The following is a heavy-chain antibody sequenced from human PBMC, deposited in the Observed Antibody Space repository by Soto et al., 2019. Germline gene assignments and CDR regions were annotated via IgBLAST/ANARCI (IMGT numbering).Heavy chain of an antibody. Sequence: SETLSLTCTVSGGSISSSSYYWGWIRQPPGKGLEWIGSIYYSGSTYYNPSLKSRVTISVDTSKNQFSLKLSSVTAADTAVYYCETPYSSGWDEYYFDYWGQGTLVTVSS. J-gene: IGHJ4*02. V-gene: IGHV4-39*01. CDR2: IYYSGST. CDR1: GGSISSSSYY. D-gene: IGHD6-19*01. CDR3: ETPYSSGWDEYYFDY.